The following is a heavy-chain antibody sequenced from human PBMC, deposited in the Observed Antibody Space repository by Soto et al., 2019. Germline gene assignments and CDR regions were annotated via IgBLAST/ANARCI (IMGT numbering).Heavy chain of an antibody. CDR3: AHRRRSSGSYSYYYGMDV. V-gene: IGHV2-5*01. CDR2: IYWNDDK. J-gene: IGHJ6*02. Sequence: SGRTLVNPTQTLTLTCTFSGFSLSTSVVVVGWIRHPPGKALEWLALIYWNDDKRYSPSLKSRLTITKDTSKNQVVLTMTNMDPVDTATYYCAHRRRSSGSYSYYYGMDVWGQGTTVTVSS. CDR1: GFSLSTSVVV. D-gene: IGHD1-26*01.